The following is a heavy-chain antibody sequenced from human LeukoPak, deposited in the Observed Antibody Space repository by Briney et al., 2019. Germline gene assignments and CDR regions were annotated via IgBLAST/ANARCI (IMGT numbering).Heavy chain of an antibody. CDR3: AKSSYYDIAFDI. CDR2: ISWNSGSI. D-gene: IGHD3-22*01. Sequence: PGGSLRLSCEASGFTFDDYAMHWVRQAPGKGLEWVSGISWNSGSIGYADSVKGRFTISRDNAKNSLYLQMNSLRAEDTALYYCAKSSYYDIAFDIWGQGTMVTVSS. CDR1: GFTFDDYA. J-gene: IGHJ3*02. V-gene: IGHV3-9*01.